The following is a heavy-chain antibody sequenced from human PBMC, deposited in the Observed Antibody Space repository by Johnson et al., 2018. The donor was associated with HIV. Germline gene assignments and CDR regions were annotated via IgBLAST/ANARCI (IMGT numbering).Heavy chain of an antibody. Sequence: QVQLVESGGGVVQPGKSLRLSCAASGFTFSSYGMHWVRQAPGKGLEWVALISYDGSNKYYADSVQGRFTISRDNSKNTLYLQMNSLEAEDTAWYYCARFLGYYDSNGYYFGDGFDVWGRGTMVTVSS. J-gene: IGHJ3*01. CDR1: GFTFSSYG. D-gene: IGHD3-22*01. CDR2: ISYDGSNK. CDR3: ARFLGYYDSNGYYFGDGFDV. V-gene: IGHV3-33*05.